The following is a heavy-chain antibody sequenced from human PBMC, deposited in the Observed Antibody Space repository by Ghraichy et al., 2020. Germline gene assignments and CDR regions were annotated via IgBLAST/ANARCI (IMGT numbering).Heavy chain of an antibody. J-gene: IGHJ6*02. CDR2: ISWNSGSI. Sequence: GGSLRLSCAASGFTFDDYAMHWVRQAPGKGLEWVSGISWNSGSIGYADSVKGRFTISRDNAKNSLYLQMNSLRAEDTALYYCAKTLYGSGWGGMDVWGHGTTVTVSS. CDR1: GFTFDDYA. V-gene: IGHV3-9*01. CDR3: AKTLYGSGWGGMDV. D-gene: IGHD3-10*01.